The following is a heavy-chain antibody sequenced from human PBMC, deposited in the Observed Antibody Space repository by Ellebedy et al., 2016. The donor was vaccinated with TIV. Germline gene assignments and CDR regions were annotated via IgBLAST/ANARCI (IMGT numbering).Heavy chain of an antibody. CDR3: ARDLRSAASSGYYRPGYYYYGMDV. J-gene: IGHJ6*02. D-gene: IGHD3-22*01. Sequence: ASVKVSCKASGYTFTGYYMHWVRQAPGQGLEWMGWISAYSGNTNYAPKLQGRVTMTTDTSTKTAYMELSSLRSEDTAVYYCARDLRSAASSGYYRPGYYYYGMDVWGQGTTVTVSS. V-gene: IGHV1-18*04. CDR1: GYTFTGYY. CDR2: ISAYSGNT.